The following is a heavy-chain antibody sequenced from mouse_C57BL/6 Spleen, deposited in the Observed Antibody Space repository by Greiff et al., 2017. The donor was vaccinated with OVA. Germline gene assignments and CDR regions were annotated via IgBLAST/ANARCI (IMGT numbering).Heavy chain of an antibody. CDR3: ARGGLYDYDGYYAMDY. CDR2: INPYNGDT. CDR1: GYSFTGYF. D-gene: IGHD2-4*01. Sequence: EVQLQQSGPELVKPGDSVKISCKASGYSFTGYFMNWVMQSHGKSLEWIGRINPYNGDTFYNQKFKGKATLTVDKSSSTAHMELRSLTSEDSAVYYCARGGLYDYDGYYAMDYWGQGTSVTVSS. J-gene: IGHJ4*01. V-gene: IGHV1-20*01.